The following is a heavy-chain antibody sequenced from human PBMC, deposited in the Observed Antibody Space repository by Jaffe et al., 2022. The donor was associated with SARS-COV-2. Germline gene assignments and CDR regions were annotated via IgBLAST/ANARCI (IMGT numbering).Heavy chain of an antibody. CDR3: AKKESQIVVLTAIDY. J-gene: IGHJ4*02. CDR2: ISGSGAST. Sequence: EVQLLESGGGLVQPGGSLRLSCAASGFTLSSYAMSWVRQAPGKGLEWVSAISGSGASTYYADSVRGRFTISRDTSRNTLFLQMNSLRDEDTAVYYCAKKESQIVVLTAIDYWGQGTQVTVSS. D-gene: IGHD2-21*02. CDR1: GFTLSSYA. V-gene: IGHV3-23*01.